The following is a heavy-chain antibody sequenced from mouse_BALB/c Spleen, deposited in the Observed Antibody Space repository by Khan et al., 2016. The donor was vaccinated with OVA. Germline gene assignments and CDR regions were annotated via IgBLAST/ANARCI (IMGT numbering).Heavy chain of an antibody. CDR1: GYTFTDYN. D-gene: IGHD1-1*01. J-gene: IGHJ2*01. V-gene: IGHV1-18*01. CDR2: ITPNNGGT. CDR3: TRGGHGSPFDY. Sequence: VRLQQSGPELVKPGASVKISCKASGYTFTDYNMDWVKQSHGKSLEWIGDITPNNGGTIYNQKFKGKATLTVDKSSSTAYMELRSLTSEDTAVYYCTRGGHGSPFDYCGQGTTLTVSS.